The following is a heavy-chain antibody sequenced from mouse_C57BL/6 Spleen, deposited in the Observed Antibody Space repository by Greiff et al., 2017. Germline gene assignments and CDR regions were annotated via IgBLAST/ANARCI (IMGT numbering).Heavy chain of an antibody. CDR2: IYPGSGNT. Sequence: VQLQQSGPELVKPGASVKISCKASGYSFTSYYIHWVKQRPGQGLEWIGWIYPGSGNTKYNEKFKGKATLPADTSSSTAYMQLSSLTSEDSAVYYCARSELTGTWFAYWGQGTLVTVSA. J-gene: IGHJ3*01. D-gene: IGHD4-1*01. V-gene: IGHV1-66*01. CDR1: GYSFTSYY. CDR3: ARSELTGTWFAY.